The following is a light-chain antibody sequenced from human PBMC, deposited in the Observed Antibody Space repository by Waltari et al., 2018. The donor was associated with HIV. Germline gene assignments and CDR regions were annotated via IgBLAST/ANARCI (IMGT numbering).Light chain of an antibody. V-gene: IGKV3-11*01. CDR2: DAS. CDR1: QSVSSY. Sequence: EIVLTQSPATLSLSPGGRATLSCRASQSVSSYLAWYQQKPGQAPRLLIYDASNRATGIPARFSGSGSGTDFTLTISSLEPEDFAVYYCQQRSNSPRTFGQGTKVEFK. J-gene: IGKJ1*01. CDR3: QQRSNSPRT.